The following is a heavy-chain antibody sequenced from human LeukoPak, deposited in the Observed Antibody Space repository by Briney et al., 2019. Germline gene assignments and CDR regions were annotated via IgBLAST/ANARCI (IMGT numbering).Heavy chain of an antibody. CDR2: INAGNGNT. V-gene: IGHV1-3*01. CDR3: ARDLSRPYYYYGMDV. CDR1: GYTFTSYA. Sequence: ASVKVSCKASGYTFTSYAMHWVRQAPGQRLEWMGWINAGNGNTKYSQKFQGRVTITRDTSASTAYMELSSLRSEDTAVYYCARDLSRPYYYYGMDVWGQGTTVTVSS. J-gene: IGHJ6*02.